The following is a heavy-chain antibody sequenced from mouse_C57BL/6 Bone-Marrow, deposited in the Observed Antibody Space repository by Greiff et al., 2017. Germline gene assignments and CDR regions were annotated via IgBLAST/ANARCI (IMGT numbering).Heavy chain of an antibody. CDR2: IDPSDSYT. D-gene: IGHD2-3*01. Sequence: VQLQQPGAELVRPGTSVKLSCKASGYTFTSYWMHWVKQRPGQGLEWIGVIDPSDSYTNYNQKFKGKATLTVDTSSSTAYMQLSRLTSEDSAVYYGAKGWLLRGVGYWFDYWGKGTTLTVSA. CDR3: AKGWLLRGVGYWFDY. J-gene: IGHJ2*01. CDR1: GYTFTSYW. V-gene: IGHV1-59*01.